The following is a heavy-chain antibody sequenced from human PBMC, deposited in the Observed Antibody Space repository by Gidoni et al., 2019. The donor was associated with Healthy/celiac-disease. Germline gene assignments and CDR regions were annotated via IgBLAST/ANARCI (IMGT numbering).Heavy chain of an antibody. CDR2: IWYDGSNK. Sequence: QVQLVASGGGVVQPGRSLRLSCAASGCPFSSYGMHWVRQAPGKGLEWVAVIWYDGSNKYYADSVKGRFTISRDNSKNTLYLQMNSLRAEDTAVYYCARDRERWLQDWYFDLWGRGTLVTVSS. CDR3: ARDRERWLQDWYFDL. CDR1: GCPFSSYG. J-gene: IGHJ2*01. D-gene: IGHD5-12*01. V-gene: IGHV3-33*01.